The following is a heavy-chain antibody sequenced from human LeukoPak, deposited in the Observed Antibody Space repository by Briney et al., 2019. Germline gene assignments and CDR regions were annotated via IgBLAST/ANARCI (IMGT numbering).Heavy chain of an antibody. CDR1: GFTFSSYE. V-gene: IGHV3-48*03. J-gene: IGHJ4*02. CDR2: ISSSGSTI. Sequence: GGSLRLSCAASGFTFSSYEMKWVRQAPGKGLEWVSYISSSGSTIYYADSVKGRFTISRDNAKNSLYLQMDSLRAEDTAVYYCARAGLQQWLSFDNWGQGTLVTVST. CDR3: ARAGLQQWLSFDN. D-gene: IGHD6-19*01.